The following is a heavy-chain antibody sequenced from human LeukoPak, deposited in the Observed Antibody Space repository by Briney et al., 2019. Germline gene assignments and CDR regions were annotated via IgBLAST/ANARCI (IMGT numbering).Heavy chain of an antibody. Sequence: SETLSLTCAVYGGSFSGYYWSWLRQRPGKGLEWIGEINHSGSTNYNPSLTRRGTISVDTSKNQFSLKLSSVTAADTAVYYCATVRRVGVKADYWGQGTLVTVSS. CDR2: INHSGST. J-gene: IGHJ4*02. CDR3: ATVRRVGVKADY. CDR1: GGSFSGYY. D-gene: IGHD1-26*01. V-gene: IGHV4-34*01.